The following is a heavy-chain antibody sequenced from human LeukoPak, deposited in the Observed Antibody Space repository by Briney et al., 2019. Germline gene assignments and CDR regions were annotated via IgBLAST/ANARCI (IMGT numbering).Heavy chain of an antibody. J-gene: IGHJ5*02. CDR3: ARESITLFGVIIT. V-gene: IGHV3-48*01. D-gene: IGHD3-3*01. CDR1: GFTFSTYG. CDR2: ISASSTTI. Sequence: GGSLRLSCTASGFTFSTYGMNWVRQAPGQGLEWISYISASSTTIYYADSVRGRFTISRDNPKNSLYLQMSSLGAEDTAVYYCARESITLFGVIITWGQGTLVTVSS.